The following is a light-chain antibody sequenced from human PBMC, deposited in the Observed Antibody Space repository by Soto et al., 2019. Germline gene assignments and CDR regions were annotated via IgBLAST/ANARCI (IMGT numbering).Light chain of an antibody. CDR1: GSNIGSNS. Sequence: QSVLTQPPSVSAAPGQTVTISCSGSGSNIGSNSVSWYQQVPGTAPKLLLYDNNKRPSGIPDRFSGSKSGTSASLAIAGLQAEDESDYYCQSYDSTLSAPIFGGGTKLTVL. V-gene: IGLV1-51*01. J-gene: IGLJ2*01. CDR2: DNN. CDR3: QSYDSTLSAPI.